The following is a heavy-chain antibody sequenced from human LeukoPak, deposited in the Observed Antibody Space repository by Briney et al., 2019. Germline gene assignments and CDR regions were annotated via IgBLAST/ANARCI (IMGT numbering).Heavy chain of an antibody. CDR1: GFTFSSYA. D-gene: IGHD3-22*01. CDR2: ISGSGGST. J-gene: IGHJ4*02. CDR3: AKEGLYDSSGYLVY. Sequence: PGGSLRLSCAASGFTFSSYAMSRVRQAPGKGLEWVSAISGSGGSTYYADSVKGRFTISRDNSKNTLYLQMNSLRAEDTAVYYCAKEGLYDSSGYLVYWGQGTLVTVSS. V-gene: IGHV3-23*01.